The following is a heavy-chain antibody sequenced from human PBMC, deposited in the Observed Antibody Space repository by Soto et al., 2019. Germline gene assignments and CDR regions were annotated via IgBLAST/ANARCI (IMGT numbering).Heavy chain of an antibody. D-gene: IGHD3-22*01. V-gene: IGHV3-21*01. CDR2: ISSSSYI. Sequence: GGSLRLSCAASGFTFSSYSMNWVRQAPGKGLEWVSSISSSSYIYYADSVKGRFTISRDNAKNSLYLQMNSLRAEDTAVYYCARDDYDSSGPLDYWGQGTLVTVSS. CDR3: ARDDYDSSGPLDY. CDR1: GFTFSSYS. J-gene: IGHJ4*02.